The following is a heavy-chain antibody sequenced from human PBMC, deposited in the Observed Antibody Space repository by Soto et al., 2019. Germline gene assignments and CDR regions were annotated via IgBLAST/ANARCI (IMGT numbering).Heavy chain of an antibody. CDR3: ARHLVY. CDR1: GGSISSSGYW. V-gene: IGHV4-39*01. CDR2: INYSGTT. Sequence: QLQLQESGPGLVKPSETLSLTCTVSGGSISSSGYWWGWIRQPPGKGLEWIGTINYSGTTYYSPSLKSRATISVDTSKNQFSLRLTSVTAADTAVYYCARHLVYWGQGTLVTVSS. J-gene: IGHJ4*02.